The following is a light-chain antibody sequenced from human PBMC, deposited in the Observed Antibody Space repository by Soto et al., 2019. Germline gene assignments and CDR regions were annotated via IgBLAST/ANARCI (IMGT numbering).Light chain of an antibody. J-gene: IGLJ3*02. CDR3: SSYTGSSNLV. Sequence: QSALTQPPSASGSPGQSVTISCTGTSSDVGGYNYVSWYQQHPGKAPKLMIYEVSKRPSGVPDRFSGSKSGNTASLTVSGLQAEDEADSYCSSYTGSSNLVFGGATKLTVL. V-gene: IGLV2-8*01. CDR1: SSDVGGYNY. CDR2: EVS.